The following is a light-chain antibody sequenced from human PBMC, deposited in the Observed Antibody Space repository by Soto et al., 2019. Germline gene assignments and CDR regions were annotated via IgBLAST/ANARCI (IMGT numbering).Light chain of an antibody. CDR2: EVN. CDR1: SGDY. J-gene: IGLJ1*01. CDR3: TSYTGGTTP. V-gene: IGLV2-14*01. Sequence: QSALTQPASVSGSPGQSITVSCTGVSGDYVSWYQHHPGKAPKLMIYEVNNRPSGVSHRFSASKSGNTASLTISGLQPEDEADYYCTSYTGGTTPFGTGTKVTVL.